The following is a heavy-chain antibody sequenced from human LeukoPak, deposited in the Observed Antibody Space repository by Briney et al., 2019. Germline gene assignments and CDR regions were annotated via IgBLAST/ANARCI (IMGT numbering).Heavy chain of an antibody. J-gene: IGHJ5*02. Sequence: SETLSLTCTVSGGSISSSSYYWGWIRQPPGKGLEWIGSIYYSGSTYYNPSLKSRVTISVDTSKNQFSLKLSSVTAADTAVYYCARQTVTAIPNWFDPWGQGTLVTVSS. CDR3: ARQTVTAIPNWFDP. CDR1: GGSISSSSYY. D-gene: IGHD2-21*02. CDR2: IYYSGST. V-gene: IGHV4-39*01.